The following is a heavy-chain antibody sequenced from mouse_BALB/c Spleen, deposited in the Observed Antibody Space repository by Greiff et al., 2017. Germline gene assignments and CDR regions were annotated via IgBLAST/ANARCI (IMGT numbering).Heavy chain of an antibody. V-gene: IGHV1-82*01. Sequence: QVQLQQSGPELVKPGASVKISCKASGYAFSSSWMNWVKQRPGQGLEWIGRIYPGDGDTNYNGKFKGKATLTADKSSSTAYMQLSSLTSVDSAVYFCARSGGYGNFFDYWGQGTTLTVSS. CDR2: IYPGDGDT. CDR3: ARSGGYGNFFDY. D-gene: IGHD2-1*01. J-gene: IGHJ2*01. CDR1: GYAFSSSW.